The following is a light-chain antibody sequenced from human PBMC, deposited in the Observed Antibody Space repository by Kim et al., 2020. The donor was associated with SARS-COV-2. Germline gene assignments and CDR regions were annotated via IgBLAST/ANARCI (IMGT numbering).Light chain of an antibody. CDR2: GAS. V-gene: IGKV3-15*01. J-gene: IGKJ2*01. CDR1: QSVSSN. CDR3: QQDNNWPMYT. Sequence: EIVMTQSPATLSVSPGERATLSCRASQSVSSNLAWYQQKTGQAPRLLIYGASTRATGIPARFSGSGAGTEFTLTISSLQSEDFVVYYCQQDNNWPMYTFGQGTKLEI.